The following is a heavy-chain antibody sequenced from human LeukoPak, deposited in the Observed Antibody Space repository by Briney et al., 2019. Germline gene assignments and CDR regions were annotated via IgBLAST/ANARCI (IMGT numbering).Heavy chain of an antibody. V-gene: IGHV3-33*01. CDR3: ATDRTSSGWYYFDY. CDR2: IWYDGSNK. J-gene: IGHJ4*02. D-gene: IGHD6-19*01. Sequence: GGSLKPSCAASGFTFSSYGMHWVRQAPGKGLEWVAVIWYDGSNKYYADSVKGRFTISRDNSKNTLYLQMNSLRAEDTAVYYCATDRTSSGWYYFDYWGQGTLVTVSS. CDR1: GFTFSSYG.